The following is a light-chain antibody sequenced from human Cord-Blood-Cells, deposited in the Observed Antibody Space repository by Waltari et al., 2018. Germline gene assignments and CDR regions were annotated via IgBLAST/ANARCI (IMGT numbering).Light chain of an antibody. J-gene: IGKJ4*01. CDR1: QDIRNY. Sequence: DIQMTQSPSSLSASVGDRVTITCQASQDIRNYLNWYQPKPGKAPKLLIYDASNLETGVPSRFSGSGSGTDFTFTISSLQPEDIATYYCQQYDNLPLTFGGGTKVEIK. V-gene: IGKV1-33*01. CDR3: QQYDNLPLT. CDR2: DAS.